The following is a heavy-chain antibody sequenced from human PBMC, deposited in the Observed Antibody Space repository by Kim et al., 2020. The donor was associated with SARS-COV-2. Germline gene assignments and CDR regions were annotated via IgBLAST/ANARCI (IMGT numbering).Heavy chain of an antibody. V-gene: IGHV4-31*03. CDR2: IFSGGTT. CDR3: AREGLRHMVRGDNGFDS. Sequence: SDTLSLTCIVSGDSLNSGYYYWHWIRQNPGKGLECIGYIFSGGTTYYSPSLKSRLSMTVDTSKKQFSLNLRSVTAADTAVYYCAREGLRHMVRGDNGFDSWGQGILVTVSS. J-gene: IGHJ4*02. CDR1: GDSLNSGYYY. D-gene: IGHD3-10*01.